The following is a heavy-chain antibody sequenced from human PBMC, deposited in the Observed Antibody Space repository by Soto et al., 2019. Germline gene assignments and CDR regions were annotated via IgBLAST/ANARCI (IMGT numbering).Heavy chain of an antibody. CDR1: GGSISSGGYY. D-gene: IGHD3-22*01. Sequence: PSETLSLTCSVSGGSISSGGYYWSWIRQHPGKGLKWIGCIYYSGSSHYNPSLKSRVTISGDTSKNQFSLKLSSVTAADTAVYYCARGQYYYDSSGYLLDYGMDVWGQGTTVTVSS. CDR2: IYYSGSS. V-gene: IGHV4-31*03. CDR3: ARGQYYYDSSGYLLDYGMDV. J-gene: IGHJ6*02.